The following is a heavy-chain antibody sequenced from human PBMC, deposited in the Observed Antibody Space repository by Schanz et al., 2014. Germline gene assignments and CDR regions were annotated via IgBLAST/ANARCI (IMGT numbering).Heavy chain of an antibody. CDR2: FNDGGVNK. J-gene: IGHJ4*02. CDR3: AKSQGSSFDS. CDR1: GFSLDIFA. Sequence: EVQLMESGGGLVEPGGSLRLSCATSGFSLDIFAVSWVRQAPGKGLEWVSSFNDGGVNKYYADSVKGRFTISSDNSKSTLYLQMSSLRAEDTAVYYCAKSQGSSFDSWGQGTRVNVSS. V-gene: IGHV3-23*01. D-gene: IGHD6-13*01.